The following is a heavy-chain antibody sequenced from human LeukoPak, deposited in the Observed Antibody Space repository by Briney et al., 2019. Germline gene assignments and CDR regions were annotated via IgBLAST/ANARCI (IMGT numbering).Heavy chain of an antibody. J-gene: IGHJ4*02. D-gene: IGHD6-19*01. Sequence: SSETLSLTCTVSGASLSSYYWSWIRQPPGKGLEWIGYIYYSGSTDYNPSLKSRDTISVDTSKNQFSLKLSSVTAADTAVYYCARQGGAVAGRAVDYWGQGTLVTVSS. CDR3: ARQGGAVAGRAVDY. V-gene: IGHV4-59*08. CDR1: GASLSSYY. CDR2: IYYSGST.